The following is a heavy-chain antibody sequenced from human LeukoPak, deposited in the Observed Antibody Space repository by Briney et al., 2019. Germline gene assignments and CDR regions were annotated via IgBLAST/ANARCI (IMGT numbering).Heavy chain of an antibody. D-gene: IGHD1-26*01. V-gene: IGHV4-59*01. CDR2: IYYSGST. CDR1: GGSLSTFY. CDR3: ARDSGSHDY. J-gene: IGHJ4*02. Sequence: NPSETLSLTCTVSGGSLSTFYWSWVRQPPGKGLEWIGYIYYSGSTNYNPSLKSRVTISVDTSKNQFSLKLSSVTAADTAVYYCARDSGSHDYWGQGTLVTVSS.